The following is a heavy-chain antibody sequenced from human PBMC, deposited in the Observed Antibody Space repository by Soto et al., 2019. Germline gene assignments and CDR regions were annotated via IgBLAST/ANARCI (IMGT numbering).Heavy chain of an antibody. CDR2: IWYDGSNK. V-gene: IGHV3-33*01. CDR3: AREPRTAYYFDY. CDR1: GFTFSSYG. Sequence: GGSLRLSCAASGFTFSSYGMHWVRQAPGKGLEWVAVIWYDGSNKYYADSVKGRFTISRDNSKNTLYLQMNSLRAEDTAVYYCAREPRTAYYFDYWGQGTLVTVSS. J-gene: IGHJ4*02.